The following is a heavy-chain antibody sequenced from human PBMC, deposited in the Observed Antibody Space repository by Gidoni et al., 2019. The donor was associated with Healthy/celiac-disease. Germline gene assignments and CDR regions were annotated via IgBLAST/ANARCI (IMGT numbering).Heavy chain of an antibody. Sequence: QVQLVQSGAEVTQPGSSVKVSCKASGGTFRSHAISWVRQAPGQGLEWMGGIIPICGTANYAQKFQGRVTITADESTSTAYMELSSLRSEDTAVYYGARGAMSGYSGYGPYYFDYWGQGTLVTVSS. D-gene: IGHD5-12*01. CDR1: GGTFRSHA. CDR2: IIPICGTA. V-gene: IGHV1-69*01. J-gene: IGHJ4*02. CDR3: ARGAMSGYSGYGPYYFDY.